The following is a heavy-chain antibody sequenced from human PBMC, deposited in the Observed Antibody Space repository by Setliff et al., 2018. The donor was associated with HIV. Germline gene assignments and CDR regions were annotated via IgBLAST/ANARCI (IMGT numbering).Heavy chain of an antibody. Sequence: PGGSLRLSCAASGFTFSTSWMTWVRQAPGQGLEWVANIKGDGSAEYYVDSAKGRFTISRDNAKNSLYLQMNSLRAEDTAMYYCARAKGYCNDDGCFSNFDYWGQGTLVTVSS. V-gene: IGHV3-7*03. D-gene: IGHD2-15*01. CDR2: IKGDGSAE. J-gene: IGHJ4*02. CDR3: ARAKGYCNDDGCFSNFDY. CDR1: GFTFSTSW.